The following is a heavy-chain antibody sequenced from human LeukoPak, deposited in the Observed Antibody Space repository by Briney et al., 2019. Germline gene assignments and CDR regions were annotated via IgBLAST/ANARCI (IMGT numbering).Heavy chain of an antibody. D-gene: IGHD6-13*01. Sequence: GGSLRLSCAASGFTFSSYDMHWVRQAPGKGLEWVSAISGSGGSTYYADSVKGRFTISRDNSKNTLYLQMNSLRTEDTAVYYCARTRAAAGYSSFWFDPWGQGTLVTVSS. V-gene: IGHV3-23*01. CDR3: ARTRAAAGYSSFWFDP. CDR2: ISGSGGST. CDR1: GFTFSSYD. J-gene: IGHJ5*02.